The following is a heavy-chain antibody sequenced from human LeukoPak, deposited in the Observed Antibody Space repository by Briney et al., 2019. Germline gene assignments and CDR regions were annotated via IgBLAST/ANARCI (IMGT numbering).Heavy chain of an antibody. Sequence: MTSETLSLTCSVSGGSMSNYYWSWIREPPGKGLAVIAYIHYCGNTNYHSSLPSRVSISVATSQTKIPLRLRSVTAADTAVYYCARTTVGGRTGEFDLWGRGTQVTVSS. D-gene: IGHD1-14*01. CDR2: IHYCGNT. CDR1: GGSMSNYY. V-gene: IGHV4-59*13. CDR3: ARTTVGGRTGEFDL. J-gene: IGHJ2*01.